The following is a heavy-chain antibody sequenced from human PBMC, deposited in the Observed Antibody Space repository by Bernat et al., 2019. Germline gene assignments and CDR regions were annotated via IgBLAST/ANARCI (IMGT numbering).Heavy chain of an antibody. CDR2: IYYSGT. Sequence: QLQLQESGPGLVKSSETLSLTCPVSGGSISSSSYYWGWIRQPPGKGLEWIGSIYYSGTYYNPSLKSRVTISVDTSKNQFSLKLSSVTAADTAVYYCARQPQIVDFDYWGQGTLVTVSS. V-gene: IGHV4-39*01. D-gene: IGHD3-16*02. CDR1: GGSISSSSYY. CDR3: ARQPQIVDFDY. J-gene: IGHJ4*02.